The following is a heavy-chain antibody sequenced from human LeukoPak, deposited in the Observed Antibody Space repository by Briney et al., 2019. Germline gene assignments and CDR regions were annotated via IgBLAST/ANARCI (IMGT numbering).Heavy chain of an antibody. D-gene: IGHD2-2*01. J-gene: IGHJ4*02. CDR1: GFTFSSYS. CDR3: ARRYCSSTSCYNFDY. Sequence: GGSLRLSCAASGFTFSSYSMNWVRQAPGKGLEWVSSISSSSSYIYYADSVKGRFTISRDNAKNSLYLQMNSLRAVDTAVYYCARRYCSSTSCYNFDYWGQGTLVTVSS. V-gene: IGHV3-21*01. CDR2: ISSSSSYI.